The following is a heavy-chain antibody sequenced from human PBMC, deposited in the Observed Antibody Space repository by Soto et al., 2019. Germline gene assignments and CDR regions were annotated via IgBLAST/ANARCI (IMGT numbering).Heavy chain of an antibody. D-gene: IGHD4-4*01. CDR3: AKKITVYAVDPADY. CDR1: GFIFSNYG. J-gene: IGHJ4*02. Sequence: GGSLRLSCAASGFIFSNYGMSWVRQAPGKGLEWVSPMSGSGDNAYYADSVKGRFTISRDNSKNTLHLQMNSLRAEDTAIYYCAKKITVYAVDPADYWGQGPPVTAYS. CDR2: MSGSGDNA. V-gene: IGHV3-23*01.